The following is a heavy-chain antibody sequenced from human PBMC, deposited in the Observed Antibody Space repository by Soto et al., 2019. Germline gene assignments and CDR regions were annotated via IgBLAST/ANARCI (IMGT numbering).Heavy chain of an antibody. V-gene: IGHV1-18*01. Sequence: QVQLVQSGPEVRQPGASVKVSCKASGYTFSNFGVAWVRQAPGKGLEWMAWISINNGNTNYAQRVQGRMTMTTDTSTSRAYTELRGLRSDVTAVSFCSRLPNWTDVVNYYNYRDVWGKGATVTV. J-gene: IGHJ6*03. CDR1: GYTFSNFG. CDR2: ISINNGNT. CDR3: SRLPNWTDVVNYYNYRDV. D-gene: IGHD2-21*02.